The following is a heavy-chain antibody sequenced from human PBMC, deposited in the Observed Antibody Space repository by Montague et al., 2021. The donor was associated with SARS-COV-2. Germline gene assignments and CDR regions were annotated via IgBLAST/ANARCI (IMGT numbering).Heavy chain of an antibody. D-gene: IGHD3/OR15-3a*01. CDR1: GGSISSSSYY. J-gene: IGHJ5*02. Sequence: SETLSLTCTVSGGSISSSSYYWGWIRQPPGKGLEWIGSIYYSGSTYYXPSLKSRVTISVDTSKNQFSLKLSSVTAADTAVYYCARGLDGWFGPWGQGTLVTVSS. CDR2: IYYSGST. CDR3: ARGLDGWFGP. V-gene: IGHV4-39*01.